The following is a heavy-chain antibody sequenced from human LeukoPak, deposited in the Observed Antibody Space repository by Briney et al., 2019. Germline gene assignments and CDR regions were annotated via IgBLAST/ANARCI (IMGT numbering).Heavy chain of an antibody. CDR2: ISSSGSTI. D-gene: IGHD3-22*01. V-gene: IGHV3-11*01. CDR3: AKDRYYYDNSGLIDY. CDR1: GFTFSDYY. Sequence: GGSLRLSCAASGFTFSDYYMSWIRQAPGKGLEWVSYISSSGSTIYYADSVKGRFTISRDNAKNSLYLQMNNLRAGDTALYYCAKDRYYYDNSGLIDYWGQGTLVTVSP. J-gene: IGHJ4*02.